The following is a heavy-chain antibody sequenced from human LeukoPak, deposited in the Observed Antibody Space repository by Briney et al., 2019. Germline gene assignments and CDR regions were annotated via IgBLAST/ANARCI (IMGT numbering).Heavy chain of an antibody. J-gene: IGHJ4*02. CDR2: INAGNGNT. Sequence: ASVKVSCKASGYTFTSYAMHWVRQAPGQRLEWMGWINAGNGNTKYSQEFQGRVTITRDTSASTAYMELSSLRSEDMAVYYCARARLDGGNSPYYFDYWGQGTLVTVSS. D-gene: IGHD4-23*01. CDR3: ARARLDGGNSPYYFDY. CDR1: GYTFTSYA. V-gene: IGHV1-3*03.